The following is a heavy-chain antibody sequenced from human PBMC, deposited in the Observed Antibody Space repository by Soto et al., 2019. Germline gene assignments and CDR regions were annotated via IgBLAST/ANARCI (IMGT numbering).Heavy chain of an antibody. Sequence: QVQLVQSGAEVKKPGASVKVSCKASGYTFTSYGISRVRQAPGQGLEWMGWISAYNGNTNYAQKLQGRVTMTTDTSTSTAYMELRSLGSDDTAVYYCAREGDFWSGYGILKYFDYWGQGTLVTVSS. CDR1: GYTFTSYG. V-gene: IGHV1-18*01. D-gene: IGHD3-3*01. J-gene: IGHJ4*02. CDR3: AREGDFWSGYGILKYFDY. CDR2: ISAYNGNT.